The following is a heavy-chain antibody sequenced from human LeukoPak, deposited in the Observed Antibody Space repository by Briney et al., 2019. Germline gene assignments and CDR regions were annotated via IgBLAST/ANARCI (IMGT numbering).Heavy chain of an antibody. D-gene: IGHD1-26*01. CDR3: ATSKSGSYQLGDTLDI. Sequence: GGSLRLSCAASGFTFSSYAMSWVRQAPGKGLEWVSAISGSGGSTYYADSVKGRFTISRDNSKNTLYLQMNSLRAEDTAVYYCATSKSGSYQLGDTLDIWGQGTMVTVSS. V-gene: IGHV3-23*01. CDR1: GFTFSSYA. CDR2: ISGSGGST. J-gene: IGHJ3*02.